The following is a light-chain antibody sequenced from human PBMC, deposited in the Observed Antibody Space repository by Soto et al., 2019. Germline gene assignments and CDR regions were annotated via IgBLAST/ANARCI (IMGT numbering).Light chain of an antibody. CDR2: DAS. CDR1: QSVSSY. Sequence: EIVLTQSPATLSLSPGERATLSCRACQSVSSYLAWYQQKPGQAPRLLIYDASNRATGIPARFSGSGSGTDFTLTISSLEPEDFAVYYCQQRSNWPRALTFGGGTKVEI. J-gene: IGKJ4*01. CDR3: QQRSNWPRALT. V-gene: IGKV3-11*01.